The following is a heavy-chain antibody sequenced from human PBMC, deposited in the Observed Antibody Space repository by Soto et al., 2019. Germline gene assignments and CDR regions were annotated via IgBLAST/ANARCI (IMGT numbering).Heavy chain of an antibody. CDR2: ISWNSGSI. CDR3: AKDLTANRAVAGYYFDY. CDR1: GFTFDDYA. D-gene: IGHD6-19*01. J-gene: IGHJ4*02. V-gene: IGHV3-9*01. Sequence: GGSLRLSCAASGFTFDDYAMHWVRQAPGKGLEWVSGISWNSGSIGYADSVKGRFTISRDNAKNSLYLQMNSLRAEDTALYYCAKDLTANRAVAGYYFDYWGQGTLVTAPQ.